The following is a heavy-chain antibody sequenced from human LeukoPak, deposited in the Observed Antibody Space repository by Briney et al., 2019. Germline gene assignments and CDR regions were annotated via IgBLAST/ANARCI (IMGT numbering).Heavy chain of an antibody. CDR2: INPNSGGT. CDR3: ARGRHIVVVTADDY. D-gene: IGHD2-21*02. CDR1: GYTFTGYY. Sequence: ASVKVSCKASGYTFTGYYMHWVRQAPGQGLERMGRINPNSGGTNYAQKFQGRVTMTRDTSISTAYMELSRLRSDDTAVYYCARGRHIVVVTADDYWGQGTLVTVSS. J-gene: IGHJ4*02. V-gene: IGHV1-2*06.